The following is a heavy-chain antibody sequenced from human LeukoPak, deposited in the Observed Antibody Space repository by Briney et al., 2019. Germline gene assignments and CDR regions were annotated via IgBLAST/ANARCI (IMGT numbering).Heavy chain of an antibody. CDR3: VKDFGRVRGTPDS. V-gene: IGHV3-64D*06. CDR1: GFVFSIYT. CDR2: ISGSGNGFSI. D-gene: IGHD3-16*01. Sequence: GGSLGLSCSASGFVFSIYTMYWVRQTPGKGPEYVSTISGSGNGFSIYYADSVKGRFTISRDDSKSILYLQMNGLRSEDTAVYYCVKDFGRVRGTPDSWGQGTLVTVSS. J-gene: IGHJ4*02.